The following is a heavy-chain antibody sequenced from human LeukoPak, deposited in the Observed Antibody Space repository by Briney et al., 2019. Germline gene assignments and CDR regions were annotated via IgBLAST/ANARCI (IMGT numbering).Heavy chain of an antibody. D-gene: IGHD1-26*01. CDR1: GYTFTTYG. V-gene: IGHV1-18*01. CDR2: INGYNGNT. J-gene: IGHJ5*02. CDR3: ARGSEGKNWELLQPSPHRWFDP. Sequence: ASVKVSCKASGYTFTTYGISWVRQAPGQGLEWMGWINGYNGNTNYAQKLQGRVTMTADTSTSSVYMELRSLRSDDTAVYYCARGSEGKNWELLQPSPHRWFDPWGQGTLVTVSS.